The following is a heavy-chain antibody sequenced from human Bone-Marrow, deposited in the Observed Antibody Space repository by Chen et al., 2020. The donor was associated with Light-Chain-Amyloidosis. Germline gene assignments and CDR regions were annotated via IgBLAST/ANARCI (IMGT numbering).Heavy chain of an antibody. J-gene: IGHJ5*02. CDR2: VTNSSSNI. CDR1: GFTFSNYD. CDR3: ASSAPDPSS. V-gene: IGHV3-21*01. Sequence: EVQLVESGGGLVKPGRSLRLSCAASGFTFSNYDMNWVRQVPGKGLEWISAVTNSSSNIYYADSVRGRFTISRDNAKNSLYLQMNSLRAEDTAMYYCASSAPDPSSWGQGTLVTVSS.